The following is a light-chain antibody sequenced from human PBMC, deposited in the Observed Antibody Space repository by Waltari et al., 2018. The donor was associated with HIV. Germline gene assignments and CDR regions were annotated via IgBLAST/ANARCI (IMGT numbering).Light chain of an antibody. V-gene: IGLV2-14*01. J-gene: IGLJ2*01. Sequence: QSALTQPASLSGFPGQSINISCTGISTDSRFYQHASWYQHHPGKSSFLLIFDINNRLSEFTSAFSGSRAGNSSSLTFSELQFGDEAHYYCASNRLDYALIFGGGTKLTVL. CDR3: ASNRLDYALI. CDR2: DIN. CDR1: STDSRFYQH.